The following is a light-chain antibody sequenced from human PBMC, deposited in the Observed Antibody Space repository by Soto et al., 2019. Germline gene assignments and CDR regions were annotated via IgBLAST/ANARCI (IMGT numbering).Light chain of an antibody. Sequence: HSALTQPPSVSGSPGHSVTISCTGTSSDVGHYDRVSWYQQPPGTAPKLLIYSVNNRPSGVPDRFSGSKSGNTASLTISGLQAEDEADYYCSSYAGSGTVVFGGGTKLTVL. CDR3: SSYAGSGTVV. CDR1: SSDVGHYDR. J-gene: IGLJ2*01. V-gene: IGLV2-18*02. CDR2: SVN.